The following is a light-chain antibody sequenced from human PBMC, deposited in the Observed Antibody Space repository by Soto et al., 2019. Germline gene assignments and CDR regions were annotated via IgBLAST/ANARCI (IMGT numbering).Light chain of an antibody. J-gene: IGLJ1*01. V-gene: IGLV2-8*01. CDR1: KNDIGVYDF. Sequence: QSALTQPPSASGSPGQSVTISCTGTKNDIGVYDFVSWYQHHPGKAPRLIIYEVVQRPSGVPDRFSGSKSGNTASLTVSGLQAADEADYFCKSYAGSNTYVFGRGTKGTGL. CDR2: EVV. CDR3: KSYAGSNTYV.